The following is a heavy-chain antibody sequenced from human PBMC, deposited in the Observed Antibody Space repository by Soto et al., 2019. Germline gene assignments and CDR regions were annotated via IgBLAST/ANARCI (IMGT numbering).Heavy chain of an antibody. CDR2: IWYDGSNK. J-gene: IGHJ4*02. CDR1: GFTFSSYG. V-gene: IGHV3-33*01. Sequence: QVQLVESGGGVVQPGRSLRLSCAASGFTFSSYGMHWVRQAPGKGLEWVAVIWYDGSNKYYEDSVKGRFTISRDNSKNTLYLQMNSLRAEDTAVYYCARDRRQCFDYWGQGTLVTVSS. CDR3: ARDRRQCFDY.